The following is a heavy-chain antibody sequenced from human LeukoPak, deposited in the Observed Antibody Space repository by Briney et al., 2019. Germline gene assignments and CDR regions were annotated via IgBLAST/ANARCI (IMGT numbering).Heavy chain of an antibody. CDR2: ISGSGDDT. CDR3: TRLSGTSGTTSRVLHY. V-gene: IGHV3-23*01. D-gene: IGHD1-1*01. Sequence: PGGSLRLSCAASGFTFSTFAMIWVRRAPGKGLEWVSAISGSGDDTYYADSVKGRFTISRDNSEITVYLQVNSLRADDTAVYYCTRLSGTSGTTSRVLHYGGQEARVTVSS. J-gene: IGHJ4*02. CDR1: GFTFSTFA.